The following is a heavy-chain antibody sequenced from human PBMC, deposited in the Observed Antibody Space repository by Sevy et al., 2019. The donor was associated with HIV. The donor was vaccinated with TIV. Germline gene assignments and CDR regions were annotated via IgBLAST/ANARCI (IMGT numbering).Heavy chain of an antibody. V-gene: IGHV3-48*02. Sequence: GGSLRLSCAASGFTFSSFTMNWVRQAPGKGLEWVSYISGSTGAIYYADSVKGRFTISRDNAKNSLYLQMTNLRDEDTAVYYCARGGIGFWSGNADFWGQGTLVTVSS. D-gene: IGHD3-3*01. CDR3: ARGGIGFWSGNADF. CDR2: ISGSTGAI. CDR1: GFTFSSFT. J-gene: IGHJ4*02.